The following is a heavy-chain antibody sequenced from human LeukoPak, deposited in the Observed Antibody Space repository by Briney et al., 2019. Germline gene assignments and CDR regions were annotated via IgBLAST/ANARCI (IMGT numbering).Heavy chain of an antibody. Sequence: ASVKVSCKASGYTFTSYGISWVRQAPGQGLEWMGWISAYNGNTNYAQKLQGRVTMTTDTSTSTAYMELRSPRSDDTAVYYCARDFPRYYDFWSGFDYWGQGTLVTVSS. CDR1: GYTFTSYG. CDR2: ISAYNGNT. D-gene: IGHD3-3*01. CDR3: ARDFPRYYDFWSGFDY. J-gene: IGHJ4*02. V-gene: IGHV1-18*01.